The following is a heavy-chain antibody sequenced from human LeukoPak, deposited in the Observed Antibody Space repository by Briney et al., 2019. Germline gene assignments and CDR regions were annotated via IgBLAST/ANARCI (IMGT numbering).Heavy chain of an antibody. D-gene: IGHD3-9*01. Sequence: ASVKVSCKASGYTFTSYDINWVRQATGQGLEWMGWTNPNSGNTGYAQKFQGRVTMTRNTSISTAYMELSSLRSEDTAVYYCARVPYYDILTGYYNVPYYYGMDVWGQGTTVTVSS. CDR1: GYTFTSYD. CDR3: ARVPYYDILTGYYNVPYYYGMDV. J-gene: IGHJ6*02. CDR2: TNPNSGNT. V-gene: IGHV1-8*01.